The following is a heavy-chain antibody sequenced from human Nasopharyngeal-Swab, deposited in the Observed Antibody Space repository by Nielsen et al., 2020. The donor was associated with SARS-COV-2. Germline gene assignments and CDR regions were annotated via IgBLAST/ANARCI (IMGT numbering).Heavy chain of an antibody. J-gene: IGHJ4*02. CDR3: TREDRYASGSFDH. Sequence: VRQAPGKGLEWVSVIYSGGGSYYADSVKGRFTISRDNFKNMLYLQMNSLRAEDTAMYYCTREDRYASGSFDHWGQGTRVTVSS. V-gene: IGHV3-53*01. CDR2: IYSGGGS. D-gene: IGHD3-10*01.